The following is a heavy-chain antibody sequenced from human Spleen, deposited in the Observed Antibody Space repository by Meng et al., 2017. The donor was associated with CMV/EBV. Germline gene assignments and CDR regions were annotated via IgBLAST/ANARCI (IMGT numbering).Heavy chain of an antibody. CDR2: MNPNSGNT. D-gene: IGHD6-13*01. J-gene: IGHJ5*02. V-gene: IGHV1-8*03. CDR1: FNSYD. Sequence: FNSYDINWGRQATGQGLEWMGWMNPNSGNTGYAQKFQGRVTITRNTSISTAYMELSSLRSEDTAVYYCARNPMGYSSSWYEDWFDPWGQGTLVTVSS. CDR3: ARNPMGYSSSWYEDWFDP.